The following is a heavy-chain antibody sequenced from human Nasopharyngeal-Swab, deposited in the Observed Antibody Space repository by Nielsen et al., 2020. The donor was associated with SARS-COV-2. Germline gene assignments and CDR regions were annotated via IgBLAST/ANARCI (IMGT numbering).Heavy chain of an antibody. Sequence: GESLKISCAASGFTFSSYDMHWVRQATGKGLEWVSAIGTAGDTYYPGSVKGRFTISRENAKNSLYLQMNSLRAGDTAVYYCARTRGGIAVAGRGYWYFDLWGRGTLVTVSS. J-gene: IGHJ2*01. V-gene: IGHV3-13*01. CDR1: GFTFSSYD. D-gene: IGHD6-19*01. CDR2: IGTAGDT. CDR3: ARTRGGIAVAGRGYWYFDL.